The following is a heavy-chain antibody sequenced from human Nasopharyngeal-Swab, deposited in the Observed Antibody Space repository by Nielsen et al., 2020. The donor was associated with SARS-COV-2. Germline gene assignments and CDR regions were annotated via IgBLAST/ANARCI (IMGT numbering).Heavy chain of an antibody. V-gene: IGHV1-3*01. Sequence: ASVKVSCKASGYNFTHYAMHWVRQAPGQRLEWMGWINPGSGKTRYAQKVQGRVTITRDTPATTVFLELSSLRLEDTAMYFCVRDHGDDYGWFRFDDWGQGTLVTVSS. CDR1: GYNFTHYA. J-gene: IGHJ4*02. CDR3: VRDHGDDYGWFRFDD. D-gene: IGHD4/OR15-4a*01. CDR2: INPGSGKT.